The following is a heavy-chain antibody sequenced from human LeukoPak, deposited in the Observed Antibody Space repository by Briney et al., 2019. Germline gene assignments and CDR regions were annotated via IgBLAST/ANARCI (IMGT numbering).Heavy chain of an antibody. CDR1: GYPFSDHY. V-gene: IGHV3-72*01. CDR2: TRNKANNYAT. Sequence: HTGGSLRLSCAVSGYPFSDHYIDWVRQAPGKGLEWVGQTRNKANNYATEYAASIKGRFIISRDDSRNSVYLQMNSLKTEDTAVYYCARWRSGSCSGWGQGTLVTVSS. J-gene: IGHJ4*02. CDR3: ARWRSGSCSG. D-gene: IGHD2-15*01.